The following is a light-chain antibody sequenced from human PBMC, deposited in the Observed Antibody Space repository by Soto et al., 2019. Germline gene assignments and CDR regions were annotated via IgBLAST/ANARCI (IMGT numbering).Light chain of an antibody. CDR1: SSNIGNNY. CDR3: GTWDSSLSAGV. V-gene: IGLV1-51*02. Sequence: QSVLTQPTSVSAAPGQKVTISCCGSSSNIGNNYVSWYQQLPGTAPKLLIYENNKRPSGIPDRFSGSKSGTSATLGITGLQTGDEADYYCGTWDSSLSAGVFGGGTKLTVL. CDR2: ENN. J-gene: IGLJ2*01.